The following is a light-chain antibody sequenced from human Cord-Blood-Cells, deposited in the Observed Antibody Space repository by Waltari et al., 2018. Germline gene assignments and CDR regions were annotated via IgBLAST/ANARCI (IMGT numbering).Light chain of an antibody. Sequence: QSALTQPPSASGSPGQSVTISCTGTSSDVGGFNYVSCYQQHPGHAPKLIIYVVSKRPSGVPDRFSGSKSVNTASLTVSGLQADDEADYYCSSYAGSNNYVFGTGTKVTVL. CDR1: SSDVGGFNY. J-gene: IGLJ1*01. CDR2: VVS. V-gene: IGLV2-8*01. CDR3: SSYAGSNNYV.